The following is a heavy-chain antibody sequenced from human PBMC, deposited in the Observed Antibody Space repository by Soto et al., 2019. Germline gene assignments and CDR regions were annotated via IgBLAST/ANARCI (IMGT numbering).Heavy chain of an antibody. CDR1: GYTFTSYD. V-gene: IGHV1-8*01. J-gene: IGHJ6*02. D-gene: IGHD3-22*01. CDR3: ARGLFYYDSSGSHYGMDV. Sequence: ASVKVSCKASGYTFTSYDINWVRQATGQGPEWMGWMNPNSGNTGYAQKFQGRVTMTRNTSISTAYMELSSLRSEDTAVYYCARGLFYYDSSGSHYGMDVWGQGTTVTVSS. CDR2: MNPNSGNT.